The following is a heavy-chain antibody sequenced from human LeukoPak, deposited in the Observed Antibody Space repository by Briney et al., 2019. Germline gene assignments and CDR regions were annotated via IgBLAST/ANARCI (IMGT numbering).Heavy chain of an antibody. Sequence: GGSLRLSCAASEFTVSSNYMHWVRQAPGKGLEWVSLIYIGGNTFYADSVKGRFTISRDNSNNTLFLQMNSLREADTGVYFCAKDSAYDFWSGMTRQLDSWGQGTLVIVSS. CDR1: EFTVSSNY. CDR3: AKDSAYDFWSGMTRQLDS. J-gene: IGHJ4*02. CDR2: IYIGGNT. V-gene: IGHV3-53*01. D-gene: IGHD3-3*01.